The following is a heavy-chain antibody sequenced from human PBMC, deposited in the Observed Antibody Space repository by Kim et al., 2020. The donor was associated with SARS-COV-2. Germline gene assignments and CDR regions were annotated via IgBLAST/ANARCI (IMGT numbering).Heavy chain of an antibody. V-gene: IGHV1-18*01. CDR2: ISAYNGKT. CDR3: ATVADGYNWNYFDN. Sequence: ASVKVSCKASGYKFTTSGFSWVRQAPGQGLEWMGWISAYNGKTNFAQKFQGRVTLTTDTSTTTAYMELRSLTSDDTAVYYCATVADGYNWNYFDNWGQGDLLTVSS. D-gene: IGHD1-20*01. J-gene: IGHJ4*02. CDR1: GYKFTTSG.